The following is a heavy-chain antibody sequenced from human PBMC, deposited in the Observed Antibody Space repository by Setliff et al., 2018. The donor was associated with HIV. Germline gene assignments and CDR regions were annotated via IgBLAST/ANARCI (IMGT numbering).Heavy chain of an antibody. D-gene: IGHD6-19*01. CDR2: IIPVFGKV. CDR3: ARSDSGWPHYQYHHMDV. Sequence: ASVKVSCKASGGTFSSFGINWIRQAPGQGLEWMGGIIPVFGKVEYAQKFQGRVKITADESTSTAYMEMSSLRSEDMAIYYCARSDSGWPHYQYHHMDVWGKGTTVTVSS. CDR1: GGTFSSFG. V-gene: IGHV1-69*13. J-gene: IGHJ6*04.